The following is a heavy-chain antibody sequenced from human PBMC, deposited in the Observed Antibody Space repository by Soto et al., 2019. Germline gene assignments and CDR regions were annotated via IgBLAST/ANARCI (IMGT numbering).Heavy chain of an antibody. V-gene: IGHV3-21*01. CDR2: ISSSSSYI. Sequence: GGSLRLSCAASGFTFSSYSMNWVRQAPGKGLEWVSSISSSSSYIYYADSVKGRFTISRDNAKNSLYLQMNSLRAEDTAVYYCARGSTFGGYCSSTSCFGVYYFDYWGQGTLVTVSS. CDR1: GFTFSSYS. D-gene: IGHD2-2*03. J-gene: IGHJ4*02. CDR3: ARGSTFGGYCSSTSCFGVYYFDY.